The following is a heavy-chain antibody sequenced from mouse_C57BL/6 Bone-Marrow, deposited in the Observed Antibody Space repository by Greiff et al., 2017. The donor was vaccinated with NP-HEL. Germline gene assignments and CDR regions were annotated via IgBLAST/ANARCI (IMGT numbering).Heavy chain of an antibody. CDR3: ARPFDY. CDR1: GFTFTAYY. Sequence: EVKLMESGGGLVQPGGSLSLSCAASGFTFTAYYMSWVRQPPGKALEWLGFIRNKANGYTTEYSASVKGRFTISRDNSQSILYLQMNALRAEDSATYYCARPFDYWGQGTTLTVSS. CDR2: IRNKANGYTT. J-gene: IGHJ2*01. V-gene: IGHV7-3*01.